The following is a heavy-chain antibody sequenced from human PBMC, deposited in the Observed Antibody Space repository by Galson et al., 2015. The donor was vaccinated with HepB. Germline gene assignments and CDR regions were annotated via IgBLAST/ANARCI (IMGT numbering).Heavy chain of an antibody. V-gene: IGHV1-46*01. CDR2: INLSGGST. CDR1: GYTFTSYY. J-gene: IGHJ4*02. D-gene: IGHD2-15*01. CDR3: ATSPELCSVSDY. Sequence: SVKVSCKASGYTFTSYYMQWVRQAPGQGLEWMGIINLSGGSTSFAQKFQGRVTMTRDTSTSKDNMELSSLRSEDTAVYYCATSPELCSVSDYWVQGTLVTVSS.